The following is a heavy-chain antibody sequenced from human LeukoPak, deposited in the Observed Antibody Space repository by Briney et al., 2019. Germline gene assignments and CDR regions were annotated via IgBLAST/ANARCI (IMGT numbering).Heavy chain of an antibody. J-gene: IGHJ4*02. D-gene: IGHD1-26*01. Sequence: PGGSLRLSCAASGFTFSNAWMSWVRQAPGKGLELVGRIKSKTDGGTTDYAAPVKGRFTISRDDSKNTLYLQMNSLKTEETAVYYCTTGFGNIVGAVDRFAYWGQGTLVTVSS. CDR3: TTGFGNIVGAVDRFAY. V-gene: IGHV3-15*01. CDR1: GFTFSNAW. CDR2: IKSKTDGGTT.